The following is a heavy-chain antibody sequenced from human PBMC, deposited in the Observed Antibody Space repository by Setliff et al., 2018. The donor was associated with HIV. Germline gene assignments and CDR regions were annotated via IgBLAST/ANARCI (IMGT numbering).Heavy chain of an antibody. Sequence: GGSLRLSCAPSGFTFGSYAMSWVRQAPGKGLEWVSVISGSGDSTFYADSLKGRFTISRDNSKNSLYLQMNSLRTEDTALYYCSKGHPDGDPYYFDYWGQGTLVTVSS. V-gene: IGHV3-23*01. CDR2: ISGSGDST. CDR1: GFTFGSYA. D-gene: IGHD2-21*02. CDR3: SKGHPDGDPYYFDY. J-gene: IGHJ4*02.